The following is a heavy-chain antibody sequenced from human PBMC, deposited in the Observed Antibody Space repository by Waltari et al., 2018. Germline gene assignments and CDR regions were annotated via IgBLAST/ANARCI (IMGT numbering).Heavy chain of an antibody. Sequence: QVHLQESGPGLVKPSETLSLTCTVSGDSINNYYWSWIRQPAGKTLEWIGRIYTSGSTSYNPSLNSRFTISLDKSQNQCSLRLTSVTAADTAVYYCARGVVTAPLHLDHWGQGTLVTVSS. CDR3: ARGVVTAPLHLDH. D-gene: IGHD2-21*02. J-gene: IGHJ4*02. V-gene: IGHV4-4*07. CDR1: GDSINNYY. CDR2: IYTSGST.